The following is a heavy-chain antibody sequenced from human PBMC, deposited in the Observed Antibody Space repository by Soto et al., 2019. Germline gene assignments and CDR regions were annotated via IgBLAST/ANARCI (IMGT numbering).Heavy chain of an antibody. D-gene: IGHD2-15*01. J-gene: IGHJ5*02. CDR2: ISGSGGST. Sequence: VGSLRLSCAASGFTFSSYAMSWVRQAPGKGLEWVSAISGSGGSTYYADSVKGRFIISRDNSKNTLYLQMNSLRAEDTAVYYCAKDRSRGKTEEWFDPWGQGTLVTVSS. V-gene: IGHV3-23*01. CDR3: AKDRSRGKTEEWFDP. CDR1: GFTFSSYA.